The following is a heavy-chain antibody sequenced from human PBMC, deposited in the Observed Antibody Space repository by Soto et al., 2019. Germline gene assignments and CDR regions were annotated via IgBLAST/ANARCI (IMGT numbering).Heavy chain of an antibody. V-gene: IGHV4-59*02. CDR2: MYHSGSS. CDR1: GGSVGDYD. CDR3: ARDHVVETNYGFFDC. Sequence: PSETLCLTCSVSGGSVGDYDGSWIRQPPGKGLEWIGYMYHSGSSNYNPSLKRRVTISVDTSKNQVSLEVTSVIAADTAVYYCARDHVVETNYGFFDCWGQGILVTVSS. J-gene: IGHJ4*02. D-gene: IGHD2-15*01.